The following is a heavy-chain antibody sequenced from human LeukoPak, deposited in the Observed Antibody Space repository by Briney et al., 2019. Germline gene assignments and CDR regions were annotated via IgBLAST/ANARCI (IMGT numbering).Heavy chain of an antibody. Sequence: ALRLSCAASGFTFSSYVMSWVRQAPGKGLEWVAVISYDGSNKYYADSVKGRFTISRDNSKNTLYLQMNSLRAEDTAVYYCASELRKCGGGSCYRDYWGQGTLVTVSS. CDR1: GFTFSSYV. D-gene: IGHD2-15*01. CDR3: ASELRKCGGGSCYRDY. CDR2: ISYDGSNK. V-gene: IGHV3-30-3*01. J-gene: IGHJ4*02.